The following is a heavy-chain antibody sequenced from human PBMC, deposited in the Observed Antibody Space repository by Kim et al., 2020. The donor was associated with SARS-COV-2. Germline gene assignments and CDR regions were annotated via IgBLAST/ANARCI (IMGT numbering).Heavy chain of an antibody. CDR3: ARGWLTYYDILTGYSLLDY. D-gene: IGHD3-9*01. Sequence: ASVKVSCKASGYTFTSYAMNWVRQAPGQGLEWMGWINTNTGNPTYAQGFTGRFVFSLDTSVSTAYLQISSLKAEDTAVYYCARGWLTYYDILTGYSLLDYRGQGTLVTVSS. V-gene: IGHV7-4-1*02. J-gene: IGHJ4*02. CDR2: INTNTGNP. CDR1: GYTFTSYA.